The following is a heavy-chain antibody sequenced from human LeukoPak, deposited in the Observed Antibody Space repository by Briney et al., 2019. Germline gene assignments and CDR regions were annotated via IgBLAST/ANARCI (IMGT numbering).Heavy chain of an antibody. D-gene: IGHD4-17*01. J-gene: IGHJ4*02. V-gene: IGHV3-23*01. CDR2: ISGSGGST. CDR1: GFTFRYA. CDR3: AKDRNPYGDYFDY. Sequence: GGSLRLSCAASGFTFRYAWMSWVRQAPGKGLEWVSAISGSGGSTYYADSVKGRFTISRDNSKNTLYLQMNSLRAEDTAVYYCAKDRNPYGDYFDYWGQGTLVTVSS.